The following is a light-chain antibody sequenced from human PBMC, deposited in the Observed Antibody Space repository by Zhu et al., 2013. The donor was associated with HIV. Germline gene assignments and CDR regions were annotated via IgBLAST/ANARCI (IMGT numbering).Light chain of an antibody. CDR1: QSVHSNF. J-gene: IGKJ1*01. CDR2: DAS. Sequence: DIVLTQSPGTLSLSPGERATLSCRASQSVHSNFLAWYQQKPGQAPRLLIYDASIRATGIPARFSGSGSGTEFTLSISSLQSEDFAVYYCQQYGSSPLTFGQGTKVEIK. V-gene: IGKV3-20*01. CDR3: QQYGSSPLT.